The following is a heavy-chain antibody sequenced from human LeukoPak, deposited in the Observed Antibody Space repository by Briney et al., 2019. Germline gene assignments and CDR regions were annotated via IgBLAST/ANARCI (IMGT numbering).Heavy chain of an antibody. CDR1: GGSISSYY. Sequence: PSETLSLTCTVSGGSISSYYWSWIRQPPGKGLEWIGYIYYSGSTNYNPSLKSRVTISVDTSKNQFSLKLSSVTAADTAVYYCARVYYYDSSGYYYHWFDPWGQGTLVTVSS. CDR2: IYYSGST. CDR3: ARVYYYDSSGYYYHWFDP. V-gene: IGHV4-59*01. J-gene: IGHJ5*02. D-gene: IGHD3-22*01.